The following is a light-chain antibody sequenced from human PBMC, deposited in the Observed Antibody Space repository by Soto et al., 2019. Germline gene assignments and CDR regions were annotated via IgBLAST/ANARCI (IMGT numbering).Light chain of an antibody. CDR2: DVN. CDR1: SSDIGGYKY. J-gene: IGLJ2*01. V-gene: IGLV2-14*03. Sequence: QSALTQPASVSGSPGQSITISCTGTSSDIGGYKYVSWYQQHPGKAPKLIIYDVNNRLSVVSNRFSGSNSGNTASLTISGLQAEDEADYYCSSYTTRSAVIFGGGTKLTVL. CDR3: SSYTTRSAVI.